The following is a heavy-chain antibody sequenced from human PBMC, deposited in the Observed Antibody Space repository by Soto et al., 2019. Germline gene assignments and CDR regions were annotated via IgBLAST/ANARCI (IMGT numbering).Heavy chain of an antibody. CDR1: GYTFTSYG. V-gene: IGHV1-18*01. J-gene: IGHJ3*02. CDR2: ISAYNGNT. D-gene: IGHD5-12*01. CDR3: ARGLENIVATMVRAHDAFDI. Sequence: ASVKVSCKASGYTFTSYGISWVRQAPGQGLEWMGWISAYNGNTNYAQKFQGRVTITADKSTSTAYMELSSLRSEDTAVYYCARGLENIVATMVRAHDAFDIWGQGTMVTVSS.